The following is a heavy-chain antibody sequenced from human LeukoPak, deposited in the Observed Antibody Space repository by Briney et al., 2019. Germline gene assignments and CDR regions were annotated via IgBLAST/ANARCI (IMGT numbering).Heavy chain of an antibody. CDR2: ISSSVRTI. Sequence: AGSLRLSCAASGFTFSDYYMSWIRQAPGKWLEWVSYISSSVRTIYYGDSVKVRFTISRNNAKTSLYLQMNRLRAEDTAVYYCASPPSGWVDYWGQGTLVTVS. CDR1: GFTFSDYY. D-gene: IGHD6-19*01. J-gene: IGHJ4*02. CDR3: ASPPSGWVDY. V-gene: IGHV3-11*01.